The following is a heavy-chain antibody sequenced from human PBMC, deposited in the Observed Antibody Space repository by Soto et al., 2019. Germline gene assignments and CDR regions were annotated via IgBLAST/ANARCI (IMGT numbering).Heavy chain of an antibody. Sequence: QVHLVQSGAEVKKPAASVKVSCKGSGYAFTTYGITWVRQAPGQGLEWMGWISAHNGNTNYAQKRQGRVTVTRDTSTSTAYMELRSLRSDDTAVYYCARGRYGDYWGQGALVTVSS. D-gene: IGHD1-1*01. CDR3: ARGRYGDY. CDR2: ISAHNGNT. CDR1: GYAFTTYG. V-gene: IGHV1-18*01. J-gene: IGHJ4*02.